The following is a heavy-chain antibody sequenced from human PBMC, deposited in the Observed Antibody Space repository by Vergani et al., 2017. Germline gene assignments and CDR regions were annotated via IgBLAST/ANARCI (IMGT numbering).Heavy chain of an antibody. D-gene: IGHD4-23*01. J-gene: IGHJ4*02. CDR2: MYHSGST. V-gene: IGHV4-38-2*02. CDR3: ARSRSPYYGGNDY. Sequence: QVQLQESGPGLVKPSETLSLTCSVSGNSISNDYYWVWIRQPPGKGLEWIGSMYHSGSTYYNPSLKSRVIMSVDTSKNQFSLKLTSVTAADTAVYFCARSRSPYYGGNDYWGQGTLVTVSS. CDR1: GNSISNDYY.